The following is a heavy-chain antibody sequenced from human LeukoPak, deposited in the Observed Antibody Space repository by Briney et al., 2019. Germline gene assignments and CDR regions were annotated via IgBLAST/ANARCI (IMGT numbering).Heavy chain of an antibody. CDR1: GYSFTSNV. CDR3: ARELYDYVWGSYRDAFDI. Sequence: ASVKVSCKASGYSFTSNVISWVRQAPGQGLEWMGWISAYNGNTNYAQKFQGRVTMTRNTSISTAYMELSSLRSEDTAVYYCARELYDYVWGSYRDAFDIWGQGTMVTVSS. V-gene: IGHV1-18*01. CDR2: ISAYNGNT. J-gene: IGHJ3*02. D-gene: IGHD3-16*01.